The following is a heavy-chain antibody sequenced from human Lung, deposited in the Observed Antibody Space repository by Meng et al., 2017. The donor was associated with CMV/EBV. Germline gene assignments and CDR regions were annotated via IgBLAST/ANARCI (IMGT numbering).Heavy chain of an antibody. CDR2: ISSSSIHI. CDR1: GFIFSDYS. V-gene: IGHV3-21*01. D-gene: IGHD2-2*01. Sequence: GGPLRLSCTASGFIFSDYSMSWVRQAPGKGLEWVSSISSSSIHIYYADSTKGRFTISRDNAKKSLYLQMNSLRAEDTAVYYCARGRGYCSSTNCYQNFDYWGQGTQVTVSS. CDR3: ARGRGYCSSTNCYQNFDY. J-gene: IGHJ4*02.